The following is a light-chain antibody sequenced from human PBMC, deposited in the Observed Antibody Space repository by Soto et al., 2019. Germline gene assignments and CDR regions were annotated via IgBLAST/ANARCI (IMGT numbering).Light chain of an antibody. V-gene: IGKV1-8*01. CDR1: QGISSY. CDR2: TAS. J-gene: IGKJ1*01. Sequence: AIRMTQSPSSLSASTGDRVTITCRASQGISSYLAWYQQKPGKAPKVLIHTASTLQGGVPSRFSGSGSGTDFTLTISRLQSEDFATYYCKQYYTYPGTFGQGTKVDIK. CDR3: KQYYTYPGT.